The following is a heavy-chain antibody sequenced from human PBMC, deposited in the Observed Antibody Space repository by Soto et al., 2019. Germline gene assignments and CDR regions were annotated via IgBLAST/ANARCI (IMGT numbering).Heavy chain of an antibody. CDR3: ARADYYGELDY. CDR2: IYYSGST. J-gene: IGHJ4*02. Sequence: QVQLQESGPGLVKPSETLSLTCTVSGGSISSYYWSWIRQPPGKGLEWIGYIYYSGSTNYNPSLKSRVPISVDTSKNQFFLKLSSVTAADTAVYYCARADYYGELDYWGQGTLVTVSS. CDR1: GGSISSYY. D-gene: IGHD3-22*01. V-gene: IGHV4-59*01.